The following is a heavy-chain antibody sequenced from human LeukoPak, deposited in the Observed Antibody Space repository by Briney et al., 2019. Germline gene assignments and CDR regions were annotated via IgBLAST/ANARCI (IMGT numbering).Heavy chain of an antibody. J-gene: IGHJ1*01. CDR2: ISAYNGYT. Sequence: WASVKVSCKTSGYTFTNYGVSWVRQAPGQGLEWMGWISAYNGYTNYAQKLQVRVTMTTDTSTSTAYMELRSLTSDDTAVYYCARDKAVTTELTQYFQHWGQGTLVTVSS. CDR1: GYTFTNYG. V-gene: IGHV1-18*01. CDR3: ARDKAVTTELTQYFQH. D-gene: IGHD4-11*01.